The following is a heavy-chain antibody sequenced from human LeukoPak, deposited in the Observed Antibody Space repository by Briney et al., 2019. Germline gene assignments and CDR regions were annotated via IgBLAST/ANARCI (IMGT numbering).Heavy chain of an antibody. D-gene: IGHD6-13*01. V-gene: IGHV3-33*08. CDR2: IWYDGSNK. J-gene: IGHJ5*02. CDR3: ARGLGYSSSLGDDP. Sequence: GGSLRLSCAASGFTFSSYAMHWVRQAPGKGLEWVAVIWYDGSNKYYADSVKGRFTISRDNSKNTLYLQMNSLRAEDTAVYYCARGLGYSSSLGDDPWGQGTLVTVSS. CDR1: GFTFSSYA.